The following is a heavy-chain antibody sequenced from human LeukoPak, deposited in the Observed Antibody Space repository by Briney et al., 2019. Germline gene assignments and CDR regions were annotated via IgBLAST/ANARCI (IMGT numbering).Heavy chain of an antibody. Sequence: PGGSLRLSCAASGFTVGTNSMSWVRQSPGKGLEWVSVIYSGGSTYYADSVNGRFTISRDNSRNTLFLQMNSLRAEDTALYYCASAREYCGSAECYEHFQHWGQGTLVTVSS. V-gene: IGHV3-53*01. CDR3: ASAREYCGSAECYEHFQH. CDR2: IYSGGST. D-gene: IGHD2-21*01. J-gene: IGHJ1*01. CDR1: GFTVGTNS.